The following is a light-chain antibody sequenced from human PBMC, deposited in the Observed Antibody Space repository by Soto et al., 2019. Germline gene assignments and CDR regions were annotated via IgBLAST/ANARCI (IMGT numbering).Light chain of an antibody. CDR2: DAS. J-gene: IGKJ2*01. CDR3: QQTYSSPQT. CDR1: QSVSNK. Sequence: EIVMTQSPATLSVSPGERATLSCRASQSVSNKLAWYQQRPGQAPRLLIYDASTRATGIPARFSGSGSGTEFTLTISSLQSEDFATYYCQQTYSSPQTFGQGTKLEIK. V-gene: IGKV3-15*01.